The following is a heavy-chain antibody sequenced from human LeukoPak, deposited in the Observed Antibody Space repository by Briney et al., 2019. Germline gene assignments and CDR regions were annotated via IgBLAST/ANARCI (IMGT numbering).Heavy chain of an antibody. J-gene: IGHJ4*02. CDR1: GGSFSGYY. D-gene: IGHD5-24*01. CDR2: INHSGST. V-gene: IGHV4-34*01. Sequence: PSETLSLTCAVYGGSFSGYYWSWIRQPPGKGLEWIGEINHSGSTNYNPSLKSRVTISVDTSKNQFSLKLSSVTAADTAVYYCARRRRWLQRHFDYWGQGTLVTVSS. CDR3: ARRRRWLQRHFDY.